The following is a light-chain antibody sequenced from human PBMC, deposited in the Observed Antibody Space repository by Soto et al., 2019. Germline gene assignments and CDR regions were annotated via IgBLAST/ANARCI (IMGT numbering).Light chain of an antibody. J-gene: IGKJ5*01. CDR3: AKYNTVPAT. CDR2: SAS. CDR1: QGIGNS. V-gene: IGKV1-27*01. Sequence: DIQMTQSPPSLSASVGDRVTITCRASQGIGNSLAWYQQKPGTVPTLLIYSASTLQSGVPSRFSGSGSGTDFTLTISCLQPEDVAAYYCAKYNTVPATFGQGTRLVIK.